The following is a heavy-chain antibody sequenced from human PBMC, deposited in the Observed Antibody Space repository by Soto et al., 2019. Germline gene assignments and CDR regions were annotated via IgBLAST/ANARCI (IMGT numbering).Heavy chain of an antibody. V-gene: IGHV4-39*01. D-gene: IGHD3-9*01. Sequence: QLQLQESGPGLVKPSETLSLSCTVSGDSISRSSYYWGWIRQPPGKGLEWIGSMYFGGSTYHNPSLKSRVTISVDTSKNQFSLNLSSVTAADTAVYYCARHGFLTGWDDYWGQGTPVTVSS. CDR2: MYFGGST. CDR1: GDSISRSSYY. J-gene: IGHJ4*02. CDR3: ARHGFLTGWDDY.